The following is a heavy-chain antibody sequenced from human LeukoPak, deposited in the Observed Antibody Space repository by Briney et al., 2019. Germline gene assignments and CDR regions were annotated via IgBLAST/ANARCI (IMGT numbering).Heavy chain of an antibody. CDR3: ASLGSRGYPRAYFDY. Sequence: GGSLRLSCAASGFTFSSYGMSWVRQAPGKGLEWVSAISGSGGSTYYADSVKGRFTISRDNSKNTLYLQMNSLRAEDTAVYYCASLGSRGYPRAYFDYWGQGTLVTVSS. CDR1: GFTFSSYG. V-gene: IGHV3-23*01. D-gene: IGHD3-22*01. CDR2: ISGSGGST. J-gene: IGHJ4*02.